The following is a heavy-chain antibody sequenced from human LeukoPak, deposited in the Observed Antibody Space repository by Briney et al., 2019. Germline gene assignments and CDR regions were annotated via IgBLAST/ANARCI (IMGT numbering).Heavy chain of an antibody. CDR3: ARGLVRQWLVFVY. CDR1: GYTFTSYD. Sequence: ASVKVSCKASGYTFTSYDINWVRQAPGQGLEWMGWMNPNSGNTDYAQKFQGRVTMTRNTSISTAYMELSSLRSEDTAVYYCARGLVRQWLVFVYWGQGTLVTVSS. J-gene: IGHJ4*02. CDR2: MNPNSGNT. V-gene: IGHV1-8*01. D-gene: IGHD6-19*01.